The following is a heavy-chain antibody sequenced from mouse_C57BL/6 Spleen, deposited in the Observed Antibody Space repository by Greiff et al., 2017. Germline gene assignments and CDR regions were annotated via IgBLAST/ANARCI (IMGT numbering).Heavy chain of an antibody. CDR3: ARFLNYYGSSYGYFDV. J-gene: IGHJ1*03. V-gene: IGHV7-3*01. CDR2: IRNKANGYTT. Sequence: EVQGVESGGGLVQPGGSLSLSCAASGFTFTDYYMSWVRQPPGKALEWLGFIRNKANGYTTEYSASVKGRFTISRDNSQSILYLQMNALRAEDSATYYCARFLNYYGSSYGYFDVWGTGTTVTVSS. CDR1: GFTFTDYY. D-gene: IGHD1-1*01.